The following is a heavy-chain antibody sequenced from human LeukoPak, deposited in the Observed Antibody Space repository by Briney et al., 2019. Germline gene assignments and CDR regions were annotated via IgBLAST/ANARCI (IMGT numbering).Heavy chain of an antibody. D-gene: IGHD1-26*01. CDR3: ARDNRWEPSLVY. CDR2: ISYDGSNK. CDR1: GFTFSSYA. J-gene: IGHJ4*02. V-gene: IGHV3-30*04. Sequence: GRSLRLSCAASGFTFSSYAMHWVRQAPGKGLEWVAAISYDGSNKYSADSVKGRFTISRDNSKNTLYLQMNSLRADDTAVYYCARDNRWEPSLVYWGQGTLVTVSS.